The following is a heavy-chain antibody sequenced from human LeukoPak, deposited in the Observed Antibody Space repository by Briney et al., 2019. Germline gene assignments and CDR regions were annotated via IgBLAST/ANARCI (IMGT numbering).Heavy chain of an antibody. CDR1: GFTFSSYE. Sequence: GGSLRLSCAASGFTFSSYEMNWVRQAPGKGLEWVSYIGSSGSTIYYADSVKGRFTISRDNAKNSLYLQMNSLRAEDTAVYYCARAYVDFDYWGQGTLVTVSS. J-gene: IGHJ4*02. V-gene: IGHV3-48*03. D-gene: IGHD3-16*01. CDR3: ARAYVDFDY. CDR2: IGSSGSTI.